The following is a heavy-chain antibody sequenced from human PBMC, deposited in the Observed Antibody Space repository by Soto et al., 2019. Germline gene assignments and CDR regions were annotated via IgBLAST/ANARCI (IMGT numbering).Heavy chain of an antibody. J-gene: IGHJ4*02. CDR3: ARSTDYGDTLDY. Sequence: EVQLVESGGGLVKPGGSLRLSCAASGFTFSSYSMNWVRQAPGKGLEWVSSISSSSSYIYYADSVRGRFTISRDNAKHSLYLQMNSLRAEATAVYYCARSTDYGDTLDYWGQGTLVTVSS. CDR2: ISSSSSYI. CDR1: GFTFSSYS. D-gene: IGHD4-17*01. V-gene: IGHV3-21*01.